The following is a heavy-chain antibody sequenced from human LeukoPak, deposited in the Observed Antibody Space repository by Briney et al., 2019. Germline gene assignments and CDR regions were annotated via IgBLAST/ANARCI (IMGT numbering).Heavy chain of an antibody. CDR1: GYTFTSYG. J-gene: IGHJ6*03. CDR3: AGYSGYDWGSYYYYYMDV. V-gene: IGHV1-18*01. CDR2: ISAYNGNT. Sequence: ASVKVSCKASGYTFTSYGINWVRQAPGQGLEWMGWISAYNGNTNYAQKLQGRVTMTTDTSTSTAYMELRSLRSDDTAVYYCAGYSGYDWGSYYYYYMDVWGKGTTVTISS. D-gene: IGHD5-12*01.